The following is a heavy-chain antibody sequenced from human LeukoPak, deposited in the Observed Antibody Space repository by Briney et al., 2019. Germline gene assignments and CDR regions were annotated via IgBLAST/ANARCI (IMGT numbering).Heavy chain of an antibody. CDR1: GFTFSSYG. CDR2: ISYDGSNK. D-gene: IGHD2-15*01. Sequence: GGSLRLSCAASGFTFSSYGMHWVRQAPGKGLEWVAVISYDGSNKYYADSVKGRFTISRDNSKNTLYLQMNSLRAEDTAVYYCAKPIGVGDASNAFDIWGQGTMVTVSS. V-gene: IGHV3-30*18. J-gene: IGHJ3*02. CDR3: AKPIGVGDASNAFDI.